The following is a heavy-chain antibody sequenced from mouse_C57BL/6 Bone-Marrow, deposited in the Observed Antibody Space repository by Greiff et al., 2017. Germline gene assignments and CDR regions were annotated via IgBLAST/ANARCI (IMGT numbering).Heavy chain of an antibody. CDR2: IDPENGDT. Sequence: VQLQQSGAELVRPGASVKLSCTASGFNIKDDYMHWVKQRPEQGLEWIGWIDPENGDTEYASKFQGKATITAATSSNTAYLQLSSLPSEDTAVYYCTTSPTTAFAYWGQGTTLTVSS. V-gene: IGHV14-4*01. CDR3: TTSPTTAFAY. CDR1: GFNIKDDY. D-gene: IGHD1-2*01. J-gene: IGHJ2*01.